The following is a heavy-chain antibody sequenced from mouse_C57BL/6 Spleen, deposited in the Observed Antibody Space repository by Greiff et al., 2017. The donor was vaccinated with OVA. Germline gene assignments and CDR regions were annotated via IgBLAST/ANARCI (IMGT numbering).Heavy chain of an antibody. CDR1: GYTFTSYW. CDR3: AREDRVYDSRDYYAMDY. V-gene: IGHV1-52*01. J-gene: IGHJ4*01. CDR2: IDPSDSET. Sequence: QVQLQQPGAELVRPGSSVKLSCKASGYTFTSYWMHWVKQRPIQGLEWIGNIDPSDSETHYNQKFKDKATLTVDKSSSTAYMQLSSLTSEDSAVYYCAREDRVYDSRDYYAMDYWGQGTSVTVSS. D-gene: IGHD1-1*01.